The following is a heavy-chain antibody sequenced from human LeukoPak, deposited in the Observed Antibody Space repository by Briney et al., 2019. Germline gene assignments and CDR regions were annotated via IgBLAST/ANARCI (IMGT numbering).Heavy chain of an antibody. D-gene: IGHD2-2*01. CDR1: GGSISNYY. V-gene: IGHV4-59*01. CDR3: ARAIDHCSSTSCRYYYYYMDV. CDR2: IYYSGST. J-gene: IGHJ6*03. Sequence: SETLSLTCTVSGGSISNYYWNWIRQPPGKGLEWVGYIYYSGSTNYNPSLKSRVTISVDTPKNQFSLKLSSVTAADTAVYYCARAIDHCSSTSCRYYYYYMDVWGKGTTVTVSS.